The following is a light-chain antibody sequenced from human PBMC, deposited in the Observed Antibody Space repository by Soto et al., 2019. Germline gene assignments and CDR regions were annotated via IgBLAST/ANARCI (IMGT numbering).Light chain of an antibody. V-gene: IGKV3-20*01. CDR2: GAS. CDR3: QQYASSLT. Sequence: EIVLTQSPGSLSLSLGERATLSCRASQSVDSAFFAWYQQKPGQPPRLLMYGASRRATGIPDWFSGSGSGGDFTLTISRLEPEDFAVYYCQQYASSLTFGQGTKVEI. CDR1: QSVDSAF. J-gene: IGKJ1*01.